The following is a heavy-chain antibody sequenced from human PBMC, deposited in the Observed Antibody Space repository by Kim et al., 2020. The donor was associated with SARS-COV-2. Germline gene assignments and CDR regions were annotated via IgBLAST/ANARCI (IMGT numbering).Heavy chain of an antibody. CDR3: ARQWYGVNWFDP. CDR1: GGSISSSSYY. D-gene: IGHD2-15*01. Sequence: SETLSLTCTVSGGSISSSSYYWGWIRQPPGKGLEWIGSIYYSGSTYYNPSLKSRVTISVDTSKNQFSLKLSSVTAADTAVYYCARQWYGVNWFDPWGQGTLVTVSS. J-gene: IGHJ5*02. V-gene: IGHV4-39*01. CDR2: IYYSGST.